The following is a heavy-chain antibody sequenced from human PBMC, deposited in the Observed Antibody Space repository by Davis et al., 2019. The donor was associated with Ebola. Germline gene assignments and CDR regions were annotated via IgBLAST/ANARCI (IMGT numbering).Heavy chain of an antibody. CDR1: GFTFSDYY. J-gene: IGHJ3*02. CDR3: ARAQGITMIVVVIPDAFDI. Sequence: PGGSLRLSCAASGFTFSDYYMSWIRQAPGKGLEWVSYISSSGSTIYYADSVKGRFTISRDNAKNSLYLQMNSLRAEDTAVYYCARAQGITMIVVVIPDAFDIWGQGTMVTVSS. CDR2: ISSSGSTI. D-gene: IGHD3-22*01. V-gene: IGHV3-11*01.